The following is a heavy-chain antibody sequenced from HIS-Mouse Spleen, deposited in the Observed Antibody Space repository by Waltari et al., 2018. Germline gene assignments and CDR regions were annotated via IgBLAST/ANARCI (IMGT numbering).Heavy chain of an antibody. D-gene: IGHD6-19*01. V-gene: IGHV2-70*15. Sequence: QVTLRESGPALVKPTQTLTLTCTFSGFSLSTSGSGVSWIRQPPGKALEWLARIDWDDDKYYSTSLKTRLTISKDTSKNQVVLTMTNMDPVDTATYYCARIAEGYSSGWYAFDYWGQGTLVTVSS. CDR1: GFSLSTSGSG. CDR3: ARIAEGYSSGWYAFDY. J-gene: IGHJ4*02. CDR2: IDWDDDK.